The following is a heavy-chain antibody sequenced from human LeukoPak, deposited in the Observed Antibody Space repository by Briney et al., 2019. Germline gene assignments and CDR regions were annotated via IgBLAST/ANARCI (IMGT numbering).Heavy chain of an antibody. CDR1: GGTFSSYA. D-gene: IGHD4-23*01. CDR3: AIPFGGNSGPPDY. V-gene: IGHV1-69*13. J-gene: IGHJ4*02. CDR2: IIPIFGTA. Sequence: SVKVSCKASGGTFSSYAISWVRQAPGRGLEWMGGIIPIFGTANYAQKFQGRVTITADESTSTAYMELSSLRSEDTAVYYCAIPFGGNSGPPDYWGQGTLVTVSS.